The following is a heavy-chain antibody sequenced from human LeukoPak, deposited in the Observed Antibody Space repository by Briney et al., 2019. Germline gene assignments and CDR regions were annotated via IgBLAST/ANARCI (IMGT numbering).Heavy chain of an antibody. CDR2: ISYDGSNK. D-gene: IGHD6-19*01. CDR1: GFTFRSYG. V-gene: IGHV3-30*19. CDR3: ARVRYSSGWYSGDRNSYYYMDV. J-gene: IGHJ6*03. Sequence: PGGSLRLSCAASGFTFRSYGMHWVRQAPGKGLEWVAVISYDGSNKYYADSVKGRFTISRDNSKNTLYLQMNSLRAEDTAVYYCARVRYSSGWYSGDRNSYYYMDVWGKGTTVTVSS.